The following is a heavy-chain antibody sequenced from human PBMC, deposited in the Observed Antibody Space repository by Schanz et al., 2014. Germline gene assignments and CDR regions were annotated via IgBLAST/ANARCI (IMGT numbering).Heavy chain of an antibody. CDR3: ARDYAGFDY. J-gene: IGHJ4*02. CDR2: MYINSGST. D-gene: IGHD3-16*01. V-gene: IGHV3-53*01. CDR1: GFTVNTNY. Sequence: EVQLVESGGGLIQPGGSLRLSCAVSGFTVNTNYMSWVRQAPGKGLEWISSMYINSGSTQYADSVRGRFTISRDNAKNSLFLQMNSLRADDTAVYYCARDYAGFDYWGRGTLVTVSS.